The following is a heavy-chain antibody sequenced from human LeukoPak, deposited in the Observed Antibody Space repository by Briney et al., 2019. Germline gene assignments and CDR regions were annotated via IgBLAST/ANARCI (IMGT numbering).Heavy chain of an antibody. Sequence: PGGSLRLSCAASGFTFSSYSMNWVRQAPGKGLEWVSSISSSSSYIYYADSVKGRLTISRDNAKNSLYLQMNSLRAEDTAVYYCARELDVDIVASDAFDIWGQGTMVTVSS. J-gene: IGHJ3*02. CDR3: ARELDVDIVASDAFDI. D-gene: IGHD5-12*01. CDR2: ISSSSSYI. V-gene: IGHV3-21*01. CDR1: GFTFSSYS.